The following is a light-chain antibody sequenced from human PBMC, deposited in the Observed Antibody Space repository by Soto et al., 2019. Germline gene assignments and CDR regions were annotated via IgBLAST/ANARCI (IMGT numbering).Light chain of an antibody. V-gene: IGKV2-28*01. CDR3: MQGDQTPRT. J-gene: IGKJ2*01. Sequence: DIVMTQSPLSLPVTPGEPASISCRSSQSLLHSNGYNYLGWYMQKPGQSPQLLMYTGSNRSSGVPDRFRGSGSCTDFTVKISRVEAEDVGTYYCMQGDQTPRTFDPATKLVIK. CDR2: TGS. CDR1: QSLLHSNGYNY.